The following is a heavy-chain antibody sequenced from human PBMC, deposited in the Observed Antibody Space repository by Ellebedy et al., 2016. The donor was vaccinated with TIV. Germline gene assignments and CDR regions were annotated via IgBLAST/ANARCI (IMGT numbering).Heavy chain of an antibody. CDR3: ARGPYGGISVWYFDV. CDR2: ISYDGSNK. Sequence: GGSLRLSCAASGFTFSSYAMHWVRQAPGKGLEWVAVISYDGSNKYYADSVKGRFTISRDNSKNTLYLQMNSLRAEDTAVYYCARGPYGGISVWYFDVWGRGTLVTVSS. D-gene: IGHD4-23*01. CDR1: GFTFSSYA. J-gene: IGHJ2*01. V-gene: IGHV3-30-3*01.